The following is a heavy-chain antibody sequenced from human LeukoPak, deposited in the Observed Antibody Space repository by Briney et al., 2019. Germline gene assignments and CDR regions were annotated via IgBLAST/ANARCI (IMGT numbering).Heavy chain of an antibody. Sequence: SETLSLTCTVSGGSISSYYWSWIRQPPGKGLEWIGYIYYSGSTYYNPSLKSRVTISVDTSKNQFSLKLSSVTAADTAVYYCARDPYYYDSSGSNRGYWGQGTLVTVSS. V-gene: IGHV4-59*12. CDR1: GGSISSYY. CDR2: IYYSGST. D-gene: IGHD3-22*01. CDR3: ARDPYYYDSSGSNRGY. J-gene: IGHJ4*02.